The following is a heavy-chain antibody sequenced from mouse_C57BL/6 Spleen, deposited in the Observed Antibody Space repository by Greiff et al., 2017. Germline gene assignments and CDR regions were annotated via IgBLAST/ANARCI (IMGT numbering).Heavy chain of an antibody. V-gene: IGHV8-12*01. Sequence: VKLMESGPGILQSSQTLSLTCSFSGFSLSTSGMGVSWIRQPSGKGLEWLAHIYWDDDKRYNPSLKSRLTISKDTSRNQVFLKITSVDTADTATYYCAGYSSWFAYWGQGTLVTVSA. CDR3: AGYSSWFAY. J-gene: IGHJ3*01. CDR1: GFSLSTSGMG. CDR2: IYWDDDK. D-gene: IGHD2-12*01.